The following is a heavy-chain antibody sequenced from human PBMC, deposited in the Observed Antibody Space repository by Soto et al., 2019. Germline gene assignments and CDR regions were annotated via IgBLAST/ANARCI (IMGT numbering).Heavy chain of an antibody. D-gene: IGHD2-2*01. V-gene: IGHV3-53*02. CDR3: ARKPPCAIQGWDYGMDV. CDR2: TFSGGTT. Sequence: EVQLVETGGGLIQPGGSLRLSCAASGFTATSNYMIWVRQPPGKGLEWVSTTFSGGTTNYADSVKGRFTISRDNSKNTLYHQMNNLRVEDKAVYYCARKPPCAIQGWDYGMDVWGQGTTVSVSS. CDR1: GFTATSNY. J-gene: IGHJ6*02.